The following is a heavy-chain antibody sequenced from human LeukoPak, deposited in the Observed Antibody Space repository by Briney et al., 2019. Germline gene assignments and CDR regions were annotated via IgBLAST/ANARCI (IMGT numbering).Heavy chain of an antibody. J-gene: IGHJ6*02. CDR3: ARSTYYGDYGYYYGMDV. V-gene: IGHV3-23*01. CDR1: GFTFSSYA. D-gene: IGHD4-17*01. CDR2: ISGSGGST. Sequence: GGSLRLSCAASGFTFSSYAMSWVRQAPGKGLEWVSAISGSGGSTYYADSVKGRFTISRDNSKNTLYLQMNSLRAEDTAVCYCARSTYYGDYGYYYGMDVWGQGTTVTVSS.